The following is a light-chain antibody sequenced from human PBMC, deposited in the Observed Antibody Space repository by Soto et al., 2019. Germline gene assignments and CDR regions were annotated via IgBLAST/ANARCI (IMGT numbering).Light chain of an antibody. V-gene: IGLV7-46*01. CDR1: TGAVTSGHY. CDR3: LLSYSGAQAV. Sequence: QAVVTQEPSLTVSPGGTVTLTGGSSTGAVTSGHYPYWFQQKPGQAPRTLIYDTSNKHSWTPARFSGSLLGGKAALTLSGAQPEDEAEYYCLLSYSGAQAVFGGGTKVTVL. CDR2: DTS. J-gene: IGLJ2*01.